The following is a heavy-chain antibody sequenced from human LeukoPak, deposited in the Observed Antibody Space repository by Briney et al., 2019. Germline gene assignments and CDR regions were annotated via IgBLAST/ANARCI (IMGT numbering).Heavy chain of an antibody. CDR2: ISGSGGST. V-gene: IGHV3-23*01. CDR3: ANDIAAAGKY. Sequence: PGGSLRLSCAASGFTFSSYAMSWVRQAPGKELEWVSAISGSGGSTYYADSVKGRFTISRDNSKNTLYLQMNSLRAEDTAVYYCANDIAAAGKYWGQGTLVTVSS. J-gene: IGHJ4*02. CDR1: GFTFSSYA. D-gene: IGHD6-13*01.